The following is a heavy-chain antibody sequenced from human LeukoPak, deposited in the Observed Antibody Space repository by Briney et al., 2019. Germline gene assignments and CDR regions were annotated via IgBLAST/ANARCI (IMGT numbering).Heavy chain of an antibody. CDR3: ATVWGGSRGGFDY. J-gene: IGHJ4*02. D-gene: IGHD2-15*01. CDR2: IDPEDGET. CDR1: GYSLTELS. Sequence: VASVKVSCKVSGYSLTELSIHWVRQAPGKGLEWMGGIDPEDGETLYAQNLQGRVTMTEDTATDTAYMELSSLRSEDTAVYYCATVWGGSRGGFDYWGQGTLVTVSS. V-gene: IGHV1-24*01.